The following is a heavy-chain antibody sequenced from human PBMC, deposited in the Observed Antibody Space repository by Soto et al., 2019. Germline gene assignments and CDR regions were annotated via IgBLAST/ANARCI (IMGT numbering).Heavy chain of an antibody. J-gene: IGHJ3*02. CDR1: GFRFRNYG. Sequence: QMQLVESGGGVVQPGGSLRLSCAASGFRFRNYGMHWIRQAPGKGLEWVSLILNDGSGEYYRDSVKGRFTISRDNSRETLYPQMHSLRADDTARYYCERYDDYVPKALYMWGQGKMVSISS. CDR3: ERYDDYVPKALYM. D-gene: IGHD3-10*02. V-gene: IGHV3-30*19. CDR2: ILNDGSGE.